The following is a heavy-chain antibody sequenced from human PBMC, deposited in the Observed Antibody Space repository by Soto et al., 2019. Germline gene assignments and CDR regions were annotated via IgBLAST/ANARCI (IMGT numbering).Heavy chain of an antibody. J-gene: IGHJ6*02. CDR3: VKESSPHYSYYHGMDV. D-gene: IGHD6-19*01. V-gene: IGHV3-64D*06. CDR2: ITSTGGTA. CDR1: GFAFSSYN. Sequence: GGSLRLSCSASGFAFSSYNMHWVRQAPGKGLERVSTITSTGGTAFYADSVKGRFTISRNNSKNTLYLQMSSLRAEDTAIYYCVKESSPHYSYYHGMDVWGQGTTVTVSS.